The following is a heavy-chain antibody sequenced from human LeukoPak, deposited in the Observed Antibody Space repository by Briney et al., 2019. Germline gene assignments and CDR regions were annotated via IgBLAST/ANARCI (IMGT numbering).Heavy chain of an antibody. D-gene: IGHD6-19*01. V-gene: IGHV3-7*01. CDR2: IKQDGSEK. CDR1: GFTFSSYA. J-gene: IGHJ6*02. CDR3: ARDKAVAGLPPYYGMDV. Sequence: PGGSLRLSCAASGFTFSSYAMSWVRQAPGKGLEWAANIKQDGSEKYYVDSVKGRFTISRDNAKNSLYLQMNSLRAEDTAVYYCARDKAVAGLPPYYGMDVWGQGTTVTVSS.